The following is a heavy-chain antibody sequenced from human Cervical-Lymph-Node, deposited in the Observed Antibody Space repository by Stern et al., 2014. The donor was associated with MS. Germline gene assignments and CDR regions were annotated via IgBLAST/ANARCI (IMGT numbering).Heavy chain of an antibody. Sequence: QVQLVQSGAEVKKPGASVKVSCKASGYTFPGYFMHWVRQAPGQGLEWMGRIQPHSGGTEYAQKFQGRVTMTRDTSISTAYMELSRLRSDDKAVYYCARSAIEIAAPGHFDYWGQGTLVTVSS. CDR2: IQPHSGGT. V-gene: IGHV1-2*06. CDR1: GYTFPGYF. D-gene: IGHD6-13*01. J-gene: IGHJ4*02. CDR3: ARSAIEIAAPGHFDY.